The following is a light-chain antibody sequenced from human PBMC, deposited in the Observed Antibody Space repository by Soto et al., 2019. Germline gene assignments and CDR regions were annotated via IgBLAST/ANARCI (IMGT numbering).Light chain of an antibody. J-gene: IGLJ2*01. CDR3: QSCDSRNVF. CDR1: SGSFASNY. V-gene: IGLV6-57*04. Sequence: NFMLTQPHSVSESPGKTVTISCTRISGSFASNYVQWYKQRPDSAPTTVIYQDRHRPSGVPDRFSGSIDASSKSASLTISGLKTEDEADYYCQSCDSRNVFFGGGTKLTVL. CDR2: QDR.